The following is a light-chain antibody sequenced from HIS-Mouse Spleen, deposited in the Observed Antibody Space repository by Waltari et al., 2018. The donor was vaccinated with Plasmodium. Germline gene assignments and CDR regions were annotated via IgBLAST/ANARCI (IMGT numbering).Light chain of an antibody. CDR3: QQYDNLPLT. Sequence: DIQMTPSPSSLSASVGDRVTITCQASQDISNYLNWYQHQPGKAPKLLIYDASNLETGVPSRFSGSGSGTDFTVTISSLQPEDIATYYCQQYDNLPLTFGGGTKVEIK. CDR1: QDISNY. V-gene: IGKV1-33*01. J-gene: IGKJ4*01. CDR2: DAS.